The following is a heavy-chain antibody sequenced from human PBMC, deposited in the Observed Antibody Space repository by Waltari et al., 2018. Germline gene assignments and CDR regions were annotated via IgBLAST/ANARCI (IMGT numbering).Heavy chain of an antibody. Sequence: EVQLVESGGGLVQPGGSLRVSCTASGFTFSSYWMPWVRQVPGKGLVWVSRINSEGSGTSYADSAKGRFTISRDNAKNTLFLQMNSLRGEDTAVYYCASGNSHAFDLWGQGTMVTVSS. CDR2: INSEGSGT. J-gene: IGHJ3*01. CDR3: ASGNSHAFDL. V-gene: IGHV3-74*01. CDR1: GFTFSSYW. D-gene: IGHD1-7*01.